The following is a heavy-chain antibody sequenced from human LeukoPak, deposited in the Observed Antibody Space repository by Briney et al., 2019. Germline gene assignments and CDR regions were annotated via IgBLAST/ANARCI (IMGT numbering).Heavy chain of an antibody. V-gene: IGHV3-23*01. Sequence: GGSLRLSCAASGFTFSSYAMSWVRQAPGKGLEWVSAISGSGGSTYYADSAKGRFTISRDNSKNTLYLQINSLRAEDTAVYYCAKGGCSGGSCYSVLSPFDYWGQGTLVTVSS. D-gene: IGHD2-15*01. CDR2: ISGSGGST. CDR1: GFTFSSYA. CDR3: AKGGCSGGSCYSVLSPFDY. J-gene: IGHJ4*02.